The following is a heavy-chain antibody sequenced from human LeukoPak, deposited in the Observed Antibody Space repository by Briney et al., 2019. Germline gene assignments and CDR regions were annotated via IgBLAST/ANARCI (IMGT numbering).Heavy chain of an antibody. D-gene: IGHD6-13*01. Sequence: GASVKVSCKASGYTFTGYYMHWVRQAPGQGLEWMGWINPNSGGTNYAQKFQGRVTMTRDTSISTAYMELSRLRSDDTAVYYCATGYNAAAGAFDYWGQGTLVTVSS. CDR3: ATGYNAAAGAFDY. CDR2: INPNSGGT. CDR1: GYTFTGYY. V-gene: IGHV1-2*02. J-gene: IGHJ4*02.